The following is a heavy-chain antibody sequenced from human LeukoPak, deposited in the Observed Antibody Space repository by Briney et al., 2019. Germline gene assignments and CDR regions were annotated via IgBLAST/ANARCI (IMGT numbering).Heavy chain of an antibody. CDR2: VSLDGTIT. Sequence: GGSLRLSCSASGFTFSSYAMHWVRQAPGKGLEYVSAVSLDGTITYYADSVKGRFTISRDNSKNMVYLQMNRLRAEDTALYYCARLTKWGQGTLVTVSS. V-gene: IGHV3-64*04. CDR3: ARLTK. J-gene: IGHJ4*02. CDR1: GFTFSSYA.